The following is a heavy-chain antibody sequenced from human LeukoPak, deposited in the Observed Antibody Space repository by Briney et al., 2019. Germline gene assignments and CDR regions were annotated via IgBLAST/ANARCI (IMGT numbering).Heavy chain of an antibody. Sequence: SETLSLTCTVSGGSISSYYWSWIRQSPGKGLEWIGDIYYSGSTKYNPSLKSRVTISLDTSKDQFSLKLSSVTAADTAVYYCARGGINNWFDPWGQGTLVTVSS. CDR1: GGSISSYY. J-gene: IGHJ5*02. V-gene: IGHV4-59*01. CDR3: ARGGINNWFDP. CDR2: IYYSGST. D-gene: IGHD3-16*01.